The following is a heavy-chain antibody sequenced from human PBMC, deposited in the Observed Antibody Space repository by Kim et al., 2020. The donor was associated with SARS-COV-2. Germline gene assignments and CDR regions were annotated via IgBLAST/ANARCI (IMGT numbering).Heavy chain of an antibody. V-gene: IGHV4-31*03. CDR3: AREQRVWIYGSTGYFD. D-gene: IGHD2-8*01. CDR1: DFSISAAPYY. CDR2: ISFSGST. Sequence: SETLSLTCTVSDFSISAAPYYCGWIRQHPGKGLEWIGNISFSGSTYYKSSLTSRVTISVDTSMNQFSLKLRSVTAADTAVYYCAREQRVWIYGSTGYFD. J-gene: IGHJ4*03.